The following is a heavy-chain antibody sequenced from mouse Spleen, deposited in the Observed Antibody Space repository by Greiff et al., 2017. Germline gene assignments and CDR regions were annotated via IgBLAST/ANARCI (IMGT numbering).Heavy chain of an antibody. CDR1: GFTFSDYG. D-gene: IGHD2-1*01. J-gene: IGHJ4*01. CDR2: ISSGSSTT. V-gene: IGHV5-17*01. Sequence: EVNVVESGGGLVKPGGSLKLSCAASGFTFSDYGMHWVRQAPEKGLEWVAYISSGSSTTYYADTVKGRFTISRDNAKNTLFLQMTSLRSEDTAMYYCARDGNYAMDYWGQGTSVTVSS. CDR3: ARDGNYAMDY.